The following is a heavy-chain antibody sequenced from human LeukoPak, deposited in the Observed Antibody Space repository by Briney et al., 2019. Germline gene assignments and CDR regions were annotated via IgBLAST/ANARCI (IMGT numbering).Heavy chain of an antibody. V-gene: IGHV3-21*01. CDR2: ISSSSSYI. Sequence: PGGSLRLSCAASGFTFSSYSMNWVRQAPGKGLEWVSSISSSSSYIYYADSVKGRFTISRDNAKNSLYLQMNSLRAEDTAVYYCARVWGYDYYSPHSPLARDYWGQGTLVTVSS. CDR3: ARVWGYDYYSPHSPLARDY. J-gene: IGHJ4*02. CDR1: GFTFSSYS. D-gene: IGHD5-12*01.